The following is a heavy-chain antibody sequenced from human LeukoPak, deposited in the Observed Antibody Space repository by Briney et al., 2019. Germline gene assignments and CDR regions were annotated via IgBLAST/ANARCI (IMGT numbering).Heavy chain of an antibody. Sequence: GGSLRLSCAASEFTVSSNYMSWVRQAPGKGLEWVSGISGSGGSTYYAESVKGRFTISRDNSKNTLYLQMNSLRGEDTAVYYCAKVPKGGYFDYWGQGTLVSVSS. D-gene: IGHD2-2*01. CDR3: AKVPKGGYFDY. J-gene: IGHJ4*02. CDR1: EFTVSSNY. V-gene: IGHV3-23*01. CDR2: ISGSGGST.